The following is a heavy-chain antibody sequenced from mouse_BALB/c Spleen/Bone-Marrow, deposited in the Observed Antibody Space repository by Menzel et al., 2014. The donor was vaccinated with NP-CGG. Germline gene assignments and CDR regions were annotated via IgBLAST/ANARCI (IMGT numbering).Heavy chain of an antibody. V-gene: IGHV1-54*01. J-gene: IGHJ2*01. Sequence: QVQLQQSGAELVRPGTSVKVSCKASGYAFTDYLMERLKQRPGQGLEWIGVINPGSGSTNYNEKFKDKATLTADKSSSTAYMQLSSLTSDDSAVYFWARYDGYFDYWGQGTILTVSS. CDR1: GYAFTDYL. CDR3: ARYDGYFDY. D-gene: IGHD2-3*01. CDR2: INPGSGST.